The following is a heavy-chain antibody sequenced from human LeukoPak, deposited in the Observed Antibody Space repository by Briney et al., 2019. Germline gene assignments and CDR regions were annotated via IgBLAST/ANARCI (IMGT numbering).Heavy chain of an antibody. D-gene: IGHD2-21*02. Sequence: PSETLSLTCTVSGGSISSYYWSWTRQPPGKGLEWIGYTYYSGSTNYNPSLKSRVTISVDTSKNQFSLKLSSVTAADTAVYYCARESGYCGGDCYHFDYWGQGTLVTVSS. CDR3: ARESGYCGGDCYHFDY. V-gene: IGHV4-59*01. J-gene: IGHJ4*02. CDR1: GGSISSYY. CDR2: TYYSGST.